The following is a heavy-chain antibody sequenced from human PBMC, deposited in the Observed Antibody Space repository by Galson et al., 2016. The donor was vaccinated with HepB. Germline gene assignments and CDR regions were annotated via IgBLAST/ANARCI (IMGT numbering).Heavy chain of an antibody. V-gene: IGHV1-3*01. CDR2: IDVGNGDT. J-gene: IGHJ4*02. D-gene: IGHD1-26*01. Sequence: SVKVSCKASGYTFTGYAIHWVRQAPGQRLEWMGWIDVGNGDTDSSQKFQGRFTISRDTSASTAYLELSSLTSEDTAIYYCARQGESYCLDSWGQGTLVTVSS. CDR3: ARQGESYCLDS. CDR1: GYTFTGYA.